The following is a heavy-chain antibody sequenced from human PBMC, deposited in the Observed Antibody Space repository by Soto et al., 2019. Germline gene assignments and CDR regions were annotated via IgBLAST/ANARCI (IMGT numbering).Heavy chain of an antibody. J-gene: IGHJ6*02. V-gene: IGHV1-69*13. CDR2: IIPIFGTA. CDR1: GGTXINYA. D-gene: IGHD6-6*01. CDR3: ATDRIAARRIHYYYYGMDV. Sequence: SXKVSFRAAGGTXINYAISLVRQAPGQGLEWMGGIIPIFGTANYAQKLQGRVTITADESTSTAYMELSSLRSEDTAVYYCATDRIAARRIHYYYYGMDVWGQGTTVTVSS.